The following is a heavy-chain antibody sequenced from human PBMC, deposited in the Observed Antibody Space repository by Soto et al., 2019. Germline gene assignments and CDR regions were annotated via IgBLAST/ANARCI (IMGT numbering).Heavy chain of an antibody. V-gene: IGHV1-18*04. CDR2: ISSFNGNT. D-gene: IGHD2-2*01. Sequence: EASVKVSCKASGYTYTSYGISWVRQAPGQGLEWMGWISSFNGNTNYAQKVQDRVTMTTDTSASTTYMELRSLRSDDTAVYYCARGPRYCSTTTCFSGVTWFDPWGQGTLVTVSS. CDR1: GYTYTSYG. J-gene: IGHJ5*02. CDR3: ARGPRYCSTTTCFSGVTWFDP.